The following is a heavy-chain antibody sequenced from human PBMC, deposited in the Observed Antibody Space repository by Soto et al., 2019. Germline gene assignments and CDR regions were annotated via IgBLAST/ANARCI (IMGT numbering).Heavy chain of an antibody. D-gene: IGHD6-13*01. CDR1: GGTFSSYA. CDR2: IIPIFGTA. CDR3: ARVGQPMRYSSPGRFDP. V-gene: IGHV1-69*01. J-gene: IGHJ5*02. Sequence: QVQLVQSGAEVKKPGSSVKVSCKASGGTFSSYAISWVRQAPGQGLEWMGGIIPIFGTANYAQKFQGRVTITADESTSTAYMELSRLRSEDTAVYYCARVGQPMRYSSPGRFDPWGQGTLVTVSS.